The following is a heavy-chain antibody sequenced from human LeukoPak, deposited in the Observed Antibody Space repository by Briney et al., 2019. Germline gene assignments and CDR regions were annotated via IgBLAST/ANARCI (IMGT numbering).Heavy chain of an antibody. J-gene: IGHJ3*02. CDR1: GFTFSSYA. V-gene: IGHV3-30-3*01. D-gene: IGHD3-22*01. Sequence: GGSLRLSCAGSGFTFSSYAMHWVRPAPGKGLEWVAVISYDGSNKYYADSVKGRFTISRDNSKNTLYLQMNSLRAEDTAVYYCASNINEIVVVTPVAFDIWGQGTMVTVSS. CDR3: ASNINEIVVVTPVAFDI. CDR2: ISYDGSNK.